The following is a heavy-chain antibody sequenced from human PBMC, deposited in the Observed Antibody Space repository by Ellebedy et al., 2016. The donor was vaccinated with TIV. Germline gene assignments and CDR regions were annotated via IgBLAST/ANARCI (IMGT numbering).Heavy chain of an antibody. CDR2: MNQGGSDK. Sequence: GGSLRLSCAASGFTFSSYWMTWVRQAPGKGLEWVANMNQGGSDKYYVDSVKGRFTVSRDNAQNSVSLQMNSLRAEDTAIYYCATDGSYGDYRSPTHAFEMWGQGTLVTVSS. D-gene: IGHD4-17*01. J-gene: IGHJ3*02. CDR3: ATDGSYGDYRSPTHAFEM. V-gene: IGHV3-7*01. CDR1: GFTFSSYW.